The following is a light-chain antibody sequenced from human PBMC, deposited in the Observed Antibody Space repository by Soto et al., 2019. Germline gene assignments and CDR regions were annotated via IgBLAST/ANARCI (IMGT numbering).Light chain of an antibody. CDR2: NAW. J-gene: IGKJ2*01. CDR3: QQYNNWPPYT. Sequence: ETVMTQSPATLSVSPGERATLSCRASQSVTTNVAWYQKKPGQAPGLLIYNAWTRATGIPARFSGSGSGTEFTLTISSLQSEDFAVYYCQQYNNWPPYTFGQGTKLEIK. V-gene: IGKV3-15*01. CDR1: QSVTTN.